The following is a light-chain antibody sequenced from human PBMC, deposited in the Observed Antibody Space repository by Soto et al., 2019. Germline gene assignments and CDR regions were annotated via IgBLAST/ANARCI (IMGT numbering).Light chain of an antibody. Sequence: QSALTQPAAVSGSPGQSIAISCTGASSDFGSNNLFSWYQQHPGKAPKLIIYEGTKRPSGISNHFSGSKAGNTAFLTISGLQADDEAHYYCCSYAGSSTYGFGTVTKLTVL. CDR1: SSDFGSNNL. CDR3: CSYAGSSTYG. J-gene: IGLJ1*01. CDR2: EGT. V-gene: IGLV2-23*01.